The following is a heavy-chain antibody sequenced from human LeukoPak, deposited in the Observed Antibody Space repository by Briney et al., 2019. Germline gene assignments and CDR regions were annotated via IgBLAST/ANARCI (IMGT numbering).Heavy chain of an antibody. Sequence: PSETLSLTCAVYGASFSGYYWAWIRQPPGKGLEWIGKINHSGGTSYNPSLNSRVTISVGTSKNQFSLKLRSVTAADTAVYYCARDLRNGIAVAGGFDYWGQGTLVTVSS. CDR1: GASFSGYY. V-gene: IGHV4-34*01. CDR3: ARDLRNGIAVAGGFDY. J-gene: IGHJ4*02. D-gene: IGHD6-19*01. CDR2: INHSGGT.